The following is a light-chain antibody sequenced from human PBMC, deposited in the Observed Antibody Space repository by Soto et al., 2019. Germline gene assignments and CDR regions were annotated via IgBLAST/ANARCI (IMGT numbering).Light chain of an antibody. CDR3: QQFGSFTPYT. J-gene: IGKJ2*01. Sequence: EIVLTQSPGTLPLSPGERATLSCRASQSVSSSYLAWYQQKPGQTPSLLIFAASSRATGIPDRLSGSVSGTDFTLPITRLEPNEFAVYVYQQFGSFTPYTFGQGTKLEIK. V-gene: IGKV3-20*01. CDR2: AAS. CDR1: QSVSSSY.